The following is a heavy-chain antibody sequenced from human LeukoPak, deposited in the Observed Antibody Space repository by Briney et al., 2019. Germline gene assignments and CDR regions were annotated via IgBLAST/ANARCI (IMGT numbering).Heavy chain of an antibody. V-gene: IGHV3-23*01. CDR1: GFTFSSYG. CDR3: ARVRAKSRYGELSIDY. J-gene: IGHJ4*02. CDR2: ISGSGGST. D-gene: IGHD3-10*01. Sequence: PGRSLRLSFAASGFTFSSYGMSWVRQAPGKGLEWVSAISGSGGSTYYADSMKGRFTISRDNAKNSLYLQMNSLRVEDTAVYYCARVRAKSRYGELSIDYWGQGTLVTVSS.